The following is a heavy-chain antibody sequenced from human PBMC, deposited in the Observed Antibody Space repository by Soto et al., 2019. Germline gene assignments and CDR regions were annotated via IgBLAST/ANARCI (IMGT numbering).Heavy chain of an antibody. CDR2: INPSGGST. J-gene: IGHJ3*02. Sequence: ASVKVSCKASGYTFTSYYMHWVRQAPGQGLEGMGIINPSGGSTSYAQKFQGRVTMTRDTSTSTVYMELSSLRSEDTAVYYCAREHPGTTGTTHAFDIWGQGTMVTVSS. D-gene: IGHD1-1*01. CDR3: AREHPGTTGTTHAFDI. CDR1: GYTFTSYY. V-gene: IGHV1-46*01.